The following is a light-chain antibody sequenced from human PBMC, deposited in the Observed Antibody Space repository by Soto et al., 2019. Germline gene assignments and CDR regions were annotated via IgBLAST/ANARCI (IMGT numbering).Light chain of an antibody. V-gene: IGKV3-20*01. CDR2: GAS. Sequence: EIVLTQSPGTLSLSPGERATLSCRASQSVSSSYLAWYQQKPGQAPRLLIYGASSRATGIPDRFSGSGSGTYLSLTINRLEPEDFAVYYCQQYGTSRTFGQGTKVEI. CDR3: QQYGTSRT. CDR1: QSVSSSY. J-gene: IGKJ1*01.